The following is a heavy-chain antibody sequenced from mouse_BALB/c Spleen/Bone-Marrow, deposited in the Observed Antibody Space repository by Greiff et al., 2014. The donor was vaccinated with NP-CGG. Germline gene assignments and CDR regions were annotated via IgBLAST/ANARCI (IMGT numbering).Heavy chain of an antibody. CDR1: GYTFSNYW. CDR3: ARGLPLDF. D-gene: IGHD2-4*01. V-gene: IGHV1-9*01. Sequence: LVESGAELMKPGASVKISCKATGYTFSNYWIEWVKQRPGHGLEWIGEILPGSGTTNYNEKFDDKAVFTADTSSNTAYMQLSSLTSEDSAVYYCARGLPLDFWGQGTTLTVSS. CDR2: ILPGSGTT. J-gene: IGHJ2*01.